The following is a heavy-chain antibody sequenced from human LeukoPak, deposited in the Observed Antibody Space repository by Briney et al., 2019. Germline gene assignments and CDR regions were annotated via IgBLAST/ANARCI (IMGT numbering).Heavy chain of an antibody. CDR1: GGSISSGSYY. V-gene: IGHV4-61*02. Sequence: SSETLSLTCTVSGGSISSGSYYWSWIRQPAGKGLEWIGRIYTSGSTNYNPSLKSRVTISVDTSTNQFSLKLSSVTAADTAVYYCARVKGITIFGVVTPDAFDIWGQGTMVTVSS. CDR2: IYTSGST. J-gene: IGHJ3*02. D-gene: IGHD3-3*01. CDR3: ARVKGITIFGVVTPDAFDI.